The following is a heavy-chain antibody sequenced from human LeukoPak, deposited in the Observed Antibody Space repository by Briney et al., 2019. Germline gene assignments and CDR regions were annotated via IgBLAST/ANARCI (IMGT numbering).Heavy chain of an antibody. J-gene: IGHJ4*02. CDR2: ISGSGGST. D-gene: IGHD3-10*01. Sequence: GSLRLSCAASGFTFSSYAMSWVRQAPGKGLEWVSAISGSGGSTYYADSVKGRFTISRDNSKNTLYLQMNSLRAEDTAVYYCAKDGYGSGSYYGDYWGQGTLVTVSS. V-gene: IGHV3-23*01. CDR3: AKDGYGSGSYYGDY. CDR1: GFTFSSYA.